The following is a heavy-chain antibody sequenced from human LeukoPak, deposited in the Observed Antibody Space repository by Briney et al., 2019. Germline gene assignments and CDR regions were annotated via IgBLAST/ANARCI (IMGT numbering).Heavy chain of an antibody. Sequence: GGSLRLSCAASGFTFSSYEMNWVRQAPGKGLEWVSYISSSGSTIYYADSVKGRFTISRDNAKNSLYLQMNSLRAEDTAVYYCARGYYYGSGSYGYWGQGTLVTVSS. D-gene: IGHD3-10*01. J-gene: IGHJ4*02. CDR1: GFTFSSYE. CDR2: ISSSGSTI. CDR3: ARGYYYGSGSYGY. V-gene: IGHV3-48*03.